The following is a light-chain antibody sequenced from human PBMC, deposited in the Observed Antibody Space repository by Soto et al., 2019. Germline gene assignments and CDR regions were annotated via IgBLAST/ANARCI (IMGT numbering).Light chain of an antibody. CDR3: CSYASSDTYV. Sequence: SVLTQPRSVSGSPGQSVTISCTGTSSDVGGYNYVSWYQQHPGKAPKLMIYDVSKRPSGVPDRFSGSKSGNTASLTISGLQAEDEADYYCCSYASSDTYVFGTGTKLTVL. J-gene: IGLJ1*01. V-gene: IGLV2-11*01. CDR1: SSDVGGYNY. CDR2: DVS.